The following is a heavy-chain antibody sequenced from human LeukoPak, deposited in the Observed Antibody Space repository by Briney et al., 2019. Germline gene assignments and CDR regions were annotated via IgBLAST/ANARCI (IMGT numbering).Heavy chain of an antibody. D-gene: IGHD3-3*01. J-gene: IGHJ4*02. CDR1: GFTFSSYA. Sequence: GGSLRLSCAASGFTFSSYAMSWVRQAPGKGLEWVAVISYDGSNKYYADSVKGRFTISRDNSKNTLYLQMNSLRAEDTAVYYCAKDDVLRFLEWSPTFDYWGQGTLVTVSS. CDR2: ISYDGSNK. V-gene: IGHV3-30*18. CDR3: AKDDVLRFLEWSPTFDY.